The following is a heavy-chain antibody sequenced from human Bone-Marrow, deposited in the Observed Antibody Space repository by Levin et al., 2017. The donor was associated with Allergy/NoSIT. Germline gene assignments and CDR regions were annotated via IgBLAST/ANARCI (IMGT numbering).Heavy chain of an antibody. CDR2: TYYRSKWYT. D-gene: IGHD6-19*01. Sequence: PSETLSLTCAISGAIVSSKSVAWNWIRQSPSRGLEWLGRTYYRSKWYTDYAESVKSRITINADTSKNQLFLQLSSVTPEDTAVYYCARVQWLVEIKWFDPWGQGTRVTVSS. CDR3: ARVQWLVEIKWFDP. J-gene: IGHJ5*02. CDR1: GAIVSSKSVA. V-gene: IGHV6-1*01.